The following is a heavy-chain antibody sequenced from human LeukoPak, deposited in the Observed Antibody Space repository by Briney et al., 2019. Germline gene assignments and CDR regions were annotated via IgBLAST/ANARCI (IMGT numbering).Heavy chain of an antibody. J-gene: IGHJ6*02. CDR2: ISGSGGST. CDR3: AKDISNPDFDYYYGMDV. D-gene: IGHD3/OR15-3a*01. CDR1: GFTFSSSP. V-gene: IGHV3-23*01. Sequence: TGGSLRLSCAASGFTFSSSPMSWVRQAPGKGLEWVSTISGSGGSTYDADSVQGRFTISRDNSKNTLYLQINSLRAEDTAVYYCAKDISNPDFDYYYGMDVWGQGTTVTVSS.